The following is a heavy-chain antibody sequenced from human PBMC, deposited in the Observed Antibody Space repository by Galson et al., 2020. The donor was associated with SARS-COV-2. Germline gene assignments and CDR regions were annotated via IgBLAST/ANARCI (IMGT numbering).Heavy chain of an antibody. D-gene: IGHD3-9*01. CDR1: GFTFSTYA. CDR2: ISYDGRSD. Sequence: GESLKISCAVSGFTFSTYAMHWVRQAPGKGLEWVAVISYDGRSDHYGDSVKGRFTISRDNSKNTVYLQVNSLRVEDTAVYYCARDYDISTGYFRGLFDYWGQGILVTVSS. CDR3: ARDYDISTGYFRGLFDY. J-gene: IGHJ4*02. V-gene: IGHV3-30-3*01.